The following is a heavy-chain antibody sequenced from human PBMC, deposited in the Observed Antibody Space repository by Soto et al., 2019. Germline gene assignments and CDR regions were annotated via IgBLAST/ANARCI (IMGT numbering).Heavy chain of an antibody. D-gene: IGHD6-6*01. CDR2: TYYRSKWYN. CDR1: GDSFSSNSAA. Sequence: SQTLSLTCAISGDSFSSNSAAWNWIRQSPSRGLEWLGRTYYRSKWYNDYAVSVKSRITINPDTSKNQFSLQLNSVTPEDTAVYYCARDRGAARPGEWGNWFDPWGQGTLVTVSS. CDR3: ARDRGAARPGEWGNWFDP. J-gene: IGHJ5*02. V-gene: IGHV6-1*01.